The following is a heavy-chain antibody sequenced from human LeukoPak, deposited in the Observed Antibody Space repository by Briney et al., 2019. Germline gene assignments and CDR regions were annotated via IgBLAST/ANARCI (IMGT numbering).Heavy chain of an antibody. D-gene: IGHD3-10*01. CDR3: ARSGYYGSGSYIPSIPIWFDP. CDR1: GGTFSSYA. J-gene: IGHJ5*02. V-gene: IGHV1-69*04. Sequence: ASVKVSCKASGGTFSSYAISWVRQAPGQGLEWMGRIIPILGIANYAQKFQGRVTITADKSTSTAYMELSSLRSEDTAVYYCARSGYYGSGSYIPSIPIWFDPWGQGTLVTVSS. CDR2: IIPILGIA.